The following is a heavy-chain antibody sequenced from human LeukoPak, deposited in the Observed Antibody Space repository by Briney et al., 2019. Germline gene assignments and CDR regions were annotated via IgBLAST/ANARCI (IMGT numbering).Heavy chain of an antibody. CDR3: ARTKDGYNFLGYYFDY. CDR1: GGTFSSYA. CDR2: IIPIFGTA. J-gene: IGHJ4*02. Sequence: ASVKVSCKASGGTFSSYAISWVRQAPGQGLEWMGRIIPIFGTANYAQKFQGRVTITTDESTSTAYMELSSLRSEDTAVYYCARTKDGYNFLGYYFDYWGQGTLVTVSS. V-gene: IGHV1-69*05. D-gene: IGHD5-24*01.